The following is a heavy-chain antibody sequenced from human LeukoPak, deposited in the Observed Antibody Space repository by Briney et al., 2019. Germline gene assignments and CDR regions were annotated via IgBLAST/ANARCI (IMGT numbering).Heavy chain of an antibody. CDR3: ARAPRRGYYYGSGSRGACFDY. J-gene: IGHJ4*02. V-gene: IGHV1-18*01. Sequence: VASVKVSCKASGYTFTSYGISWVRQAPGQGLEWMGWISAYNGNTNCAQKLQGRVTMTTDTSTSTAYMELRSLRSDDTAVYYCARAPRRGYYYGSGSRGACFDYWGQGTLVTVSS. CDR1: GYTFTSYG. D-gene: IGHD3-10*01. CDR2: ISAYNGNT.